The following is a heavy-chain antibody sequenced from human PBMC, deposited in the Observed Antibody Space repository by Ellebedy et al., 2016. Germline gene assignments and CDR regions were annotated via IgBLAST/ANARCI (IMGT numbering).Heavy chain of an antibody. Sequence: GESLKISXTASGLNFNTFFMSWVRQAPGKGLEWVSLIYSGGDTSYADSVKGRFTISGDNSKNTLYLQMNNLRVDDTALYYCRQGHYFDQWGQGALVTVSS. J-gene: IGHJ4*02. V-gene: IGHV3-23*03. CDR3: RQGHYFDQ. CDR2: IYSGGDT. CDR1: GLNFNTFF.